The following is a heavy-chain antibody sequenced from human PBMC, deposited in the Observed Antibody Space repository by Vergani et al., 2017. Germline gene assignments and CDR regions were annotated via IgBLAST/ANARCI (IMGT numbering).Heavy chain of an antibody. V-gene: IGHV1-46*01. CDR1: GYTFTSYF. J-gene: IGHJ5*02. CDR3: ARGCGSTSCYKRGEDWFDP. Sequence: QVQLVQSGAEVKKPGALVKVSCQASGYTFTSYFIHWVRQAPGQGLEWMGIINPSGGSTNYAQKFQGRVTVTRDTSTSTVFMELSSLRSEDTAVYYCARGCGSTSCYKRGEDWFDPWGQGTLVTVSS. D-gene: IGHD2-2*02. CDR2: INPSGGST.